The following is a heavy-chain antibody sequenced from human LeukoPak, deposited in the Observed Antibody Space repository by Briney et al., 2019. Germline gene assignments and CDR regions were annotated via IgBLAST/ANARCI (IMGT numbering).Heavy chain of an antibody. J-gene: IGHJ3*02. V-gene: IGHV4-59*01. CDR3: ARDRPGIAVAGDAFDI. CDR1: GGSISSYY. CDR2: IQNRGST. Sequence: PSETLSLTCTVSGGSISSYYWSWIRQPPGKGMEWIGYIQNRGSTNYNPSLKSRVTLSVDTSKNQFSLKLTSVTAADTAVYYCARDRPGIAVAGDAFDIWGQGTMVTVSS. D-gene: IGHD6-19*01.